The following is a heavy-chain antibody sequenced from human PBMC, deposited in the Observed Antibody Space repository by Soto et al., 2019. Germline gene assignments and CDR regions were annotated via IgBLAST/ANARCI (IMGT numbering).Heavy chain of an antibody. J-gene: IGHJ6*03. CDR3: ASYYYYYSMDV. CDR2: IKSDGSST. Sequence: EVQLVESGGGLVQPGGSLRLSCAASGFAFSNNWMHWVRQAPGKGLEWVSRIKSDGSSTNYADSVKGRFTISRDNAKNTLYLQMSGLGADDTAIYYCASYYYYYSMDVWGKGTTVTVSS. CDR1: GFAFSNNW. V-gene: IGHV3-74*01.